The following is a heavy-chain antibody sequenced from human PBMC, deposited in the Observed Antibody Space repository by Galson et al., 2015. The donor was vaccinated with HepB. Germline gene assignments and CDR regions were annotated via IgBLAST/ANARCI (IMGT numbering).Heavy chain of an antibody. J-gene: IGHJ6*03. Sequence: SLRLSCAASGFTFSSYAMHWVRQAPGKGLEWVAVISYDGSNKYYADSVKGRFTISRDNSKNTLYLQMNSLRAEDTAVYYCARGPLEWLSLYYYYMDVWGKGTTVTVSS. CDR2: ISYDGSNK. V-gene: IGHV3-30-3*01. CDR1: GFTFSSYA. CDR3: ARGPLEWLSLYYYYMDV. D-gene: IGHD3-3*01.